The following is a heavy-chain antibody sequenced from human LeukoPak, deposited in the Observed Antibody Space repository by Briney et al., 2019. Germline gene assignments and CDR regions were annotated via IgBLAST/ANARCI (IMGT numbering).Heavy chain of an antibody. CDR3: AREGVIAAAAYFDY. CDR2: ISGSSTDI. V-gene: IGHV3-21*04. D-gene: IGHD6-13*01. J-gene: IGHJ4*02. Sequence: PGGSLRLPCAASGFIFSSYTINWVRQAPGKGLEWVSSISGSSTDIYYADSVKGRFTISRDNAKSSVYLQMNSLRAEDTALYYCAREGVIAAAAYFDYWGQGTLVTVSS. CDR1: GFIFSSYT.